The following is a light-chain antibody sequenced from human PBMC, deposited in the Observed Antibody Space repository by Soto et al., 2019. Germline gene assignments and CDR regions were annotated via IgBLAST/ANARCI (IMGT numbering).Light chain of an antibody. CDR3: VSYTSSTTYV. CDR1: SSDVGGSNF. CDR2: DVA. Sequence: SVLAQPASVSDSPGQSITISCTGTSSDVGGSNFVSWYQQHPGKPPKLIIYDVANRPSGVSNRFSGSKSGSTASLIISRLQTEDEADYYCVSYTSSTTYVFGTGTKVTLL. V-gene: IGLV2-14*03. J-gene: IGLJ1*01.